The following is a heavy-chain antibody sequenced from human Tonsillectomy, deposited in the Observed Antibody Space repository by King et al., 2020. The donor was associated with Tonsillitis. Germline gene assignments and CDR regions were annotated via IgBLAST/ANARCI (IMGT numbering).Heavy chain of an antibody. CDR2: IYWDDDK. CDR3: ARFWSGFFITPHDAFDI. Sequence: TLQESGPTLVKPTQTLTLTCTFSGFSLSTSGVGVGWIRQPPGKALEWLALIYWDDDKRYSPSLKSRLTITKDTSKNQVVLTMTNMDPVDTATYYGARFWSGFFITPHDAFDIWGQGTMVTVSS. D-gene: IGHD3-3*01. V-gene: IGHV2-5*02. CDR1: GFSLSTSGVG. J-gene: IGHJ3*02.